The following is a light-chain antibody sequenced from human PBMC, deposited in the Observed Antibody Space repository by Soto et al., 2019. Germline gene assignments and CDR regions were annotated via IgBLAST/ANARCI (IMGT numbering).Light chain of an antibody. CDR3: ASWDDSVNGDV. V-gene: IGLV1-44*01. Sequence: QSVLTQPPSASGTPGKRVTISCSGGSSNIGSNTVNWYQHLPGTAPTPLIYINNQRPSGAPDRFSASKSGSSASLAISGLQSGDEADYYCASWDDSVNGDVFGTGTKVTVL. J-gene: IGLJ1*01. CDR2: INN. CDR1: SSNIGSNT.